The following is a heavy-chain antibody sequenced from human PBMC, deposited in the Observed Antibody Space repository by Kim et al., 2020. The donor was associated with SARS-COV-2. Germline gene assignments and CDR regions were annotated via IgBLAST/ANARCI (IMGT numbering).Heavy chain of an antibody. CDR3: AIHLSAFDI. CDR1: GGSISSSSYY. Sequence: SETLSLTCTVSGGSISSSSYYWGWIRQPPGKGLEWIGCIYYSGRTYYNPSLKSRVTISVDTSKNQFSLKLSSVTAADTAVYYCAIHLSAFDIWGQGTMVTVSS. CDR2: IYYSGRT. V-gene: IGHV4-39*01. J-gene: IGHJ3*02.